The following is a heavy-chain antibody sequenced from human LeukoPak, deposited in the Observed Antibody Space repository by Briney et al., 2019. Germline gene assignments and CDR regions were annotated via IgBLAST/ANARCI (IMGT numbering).Heavy chain of an antibody. D-gene: IGHD1-26*01. Sequence: GGSLRLSCAASGFTFSTYWMSWVRQAPGKGLEWVGRIKSKRDGGTRDYAAPVKGGFTFSRDDSKNTVYLQMNSLKTEDTAVYYCTTDLGSGSLFDYWGQGALVTVSS. CDR1: GFTFSTYW. CDR3: TTDLGSGSLFDY. CDR2: IKSKRDGGTR. J-gene: IGHJ4*02. V-gene: IGHV3-15*01.